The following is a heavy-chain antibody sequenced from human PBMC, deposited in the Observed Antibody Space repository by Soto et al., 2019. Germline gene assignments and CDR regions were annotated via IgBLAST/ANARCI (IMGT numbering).Heavy chain of an antibody. CDR2: INPNSGGT. Sequence: GASVKVSCKASGYTFTGYYMHWVRQAPGQGLEWMGWINPNSGGTNYAQKFQGRVTMTRDTSISTAYMGLSRLRSDDTAVYYCARDLLLKAVADLYYYYGMDVWGQGTTVTVSS. V-gene: IGHV1-2*02. D-gene: IGHD6-19*01. CDR3: ARDLLLKAVADLYYYYGMDV. CDR1: GYTFTGYY. J-gene: IGHJ6*02.